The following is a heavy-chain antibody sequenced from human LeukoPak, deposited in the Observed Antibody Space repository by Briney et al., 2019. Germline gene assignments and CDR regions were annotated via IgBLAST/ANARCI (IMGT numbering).Heavy chain of an antibody. V-gene: IGHV1-69*05. J-gene: IGHJ4*02. D-gene: IGHD3-10*01. Sequence: ASVKVSCKASGGTFSSYAISWVRQAPGQGLEWMGGIIPIFGTANYAQKFQGRVTMTRDTSTSTVYMELSSLRSEDTAVYYCARDGLGGESDYWGQGTLVTVSS. CDR2: IIPIFGTA. CDR1: GGTFSSYA. CDR3: ARDGLGGESDY.